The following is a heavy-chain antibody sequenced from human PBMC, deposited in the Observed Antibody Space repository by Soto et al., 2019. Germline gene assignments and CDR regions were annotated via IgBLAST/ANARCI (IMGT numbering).Heavy chain of an antibody. Sequence: PGGSLRISCAASRFTVSSNYMRWVRQAPGKGLEWVSVIYSGGSTYYADSVKGRFTISRDNSKNTLYLQMNSLRAEDTAVYYCARVVEVGWGYFEYWGKGTLVTVS. CDR3: ARVVEVGWGYFEY. V-gene: IGHV3-53*01. CDR1: RFTVSSNY. CDR2: IYSGGST. D-gene: IGHD2-15*01. J-gene: IGHJ4*02.